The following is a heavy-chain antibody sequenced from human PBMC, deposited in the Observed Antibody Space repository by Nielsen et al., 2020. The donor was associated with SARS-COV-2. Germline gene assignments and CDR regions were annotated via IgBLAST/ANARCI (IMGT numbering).Heavy chain of an antibody. CDR3: ARGRFYDSSGYYSDY. V-gene: IGHV4-61*01. J-gene: IGHJ4*02. D-gene: IGHD3-22*01. CDR2: IHYSGST. Sequence: SETLSLTCDVSGGSVSSGSHYWTWIRQPPGKGLEWIGYIHYSGSTNSNPSLKSRVTISVDTSKNQFSLKLTSVTAADTAVYYCARGRFYDSSGYYSDYWGQGTLVTVSS. CDR1: GGSVSSGSHY.